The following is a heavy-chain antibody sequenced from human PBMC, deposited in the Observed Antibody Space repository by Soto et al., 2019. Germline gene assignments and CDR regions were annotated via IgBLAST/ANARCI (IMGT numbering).Heavy chain of an antibody. CDR3: AREDQRNDY. CDR1: GYTFTRYG. D-gene: IGHD1-1*01. CDR2: ISAYNGNT. V-gene: IGHV1-18*01. J-gene: IGHJ4*02. Sequence: ASVKVSCKASGYTFTRYGISWVRQAPGQGLEWMGWISAYNGNTSYAQKFQGRVTMTRDTSTSTVYMELSSLRSEDTAVYYCAREDQRNDYWGQGTLVTVSS.